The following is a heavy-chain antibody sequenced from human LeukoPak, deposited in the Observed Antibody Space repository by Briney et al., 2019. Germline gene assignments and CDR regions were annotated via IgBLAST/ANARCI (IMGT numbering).Heavy chain of an antibody. CDR2: INHSGST. Sequence: SETLSLTCAVYGGSFTGYSWTWIRQPPGKGLEWIGDINHSGSTNYNPSLRSRLTISIDTSKNQFSLKLRSVTAADTAMYNCASDALVSAAILFYWGQGTQVTVSS. CDR1: GGSFTGYS. CDR3: ASDALVSAAILFY. D-gene: IGHD2-2*02. V-gene: IGHV4-34*01. J-gene: IGHJ4*02.